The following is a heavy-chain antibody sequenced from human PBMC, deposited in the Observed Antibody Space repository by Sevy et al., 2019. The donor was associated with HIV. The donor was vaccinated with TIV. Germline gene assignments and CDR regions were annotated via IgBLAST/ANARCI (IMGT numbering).Heavy chain of an antibody. Sequence: GGSLRLSCAASGFIFSNSWMTWVRQAPGKGLEWVDHIKRKADGETTDYAAPEKGRFTISRDDSKSTLYLQMNSLKTEDTAVYYCFETFTEFDYWGQGTLVTVSS. D-gene: IGHD3-16*01. CDR2: IKRKADGETT. V-gene: IGHV3-15*01. CDR3: FETFTEFDY. CDR1: GFIFSNSW. J-gene: IGHJ4*02.